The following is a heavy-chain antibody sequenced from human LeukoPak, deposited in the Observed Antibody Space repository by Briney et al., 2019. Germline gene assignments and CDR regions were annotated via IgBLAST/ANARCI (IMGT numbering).Heavy chain of an antibody. CDR1: GFTFDDYA. CDR3: ARRRDSGSLQHFDY. V-gene: IGHV3-9*01. J-gene: IGHJ4*02. D-gene: IGHD1-26*01. Sequence: TGGSLRLSCAASGFTFDDYAMHWVRQAPAKGLEWVSGISWNSGSIGYADSVKGRFTISRDNAKNSLYLQMNSLRAEDTAVYYCARRRDSGSLQHFDYWGQGTLVTVSS. CDR2: ISWNSGSI.